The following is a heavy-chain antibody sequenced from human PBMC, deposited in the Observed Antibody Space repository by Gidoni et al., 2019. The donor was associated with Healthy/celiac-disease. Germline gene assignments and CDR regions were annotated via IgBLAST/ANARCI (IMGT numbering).Heavy chain of an antibody. CDR2: INHSGST. D-gene: IGHD7-27*01. CDR1: GGSFSGYY. Sequence: QVQLQQWGAGLLKPSETLSLTCAVSGGSFSGYYWSWIRQPPGKGLEWIGEINHSGSTNYNPSLKSRVTISVDTSKNQFSLKLSSVTAADTAVYYCARGGWHPLGYWGQGTLVTVSS. V-gene: IGHV4-34*01. J-gene: IGHJ4*02. CDR3: ARGGWHPLGY.